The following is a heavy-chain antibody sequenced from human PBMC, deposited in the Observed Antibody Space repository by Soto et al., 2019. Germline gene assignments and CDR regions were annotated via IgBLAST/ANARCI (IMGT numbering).Heavy chain of an antibody. CDR3: ARDSGYYYDSSGYYLDALDI. V-gene: IGHV4-34*01. CDR2: INHSGST. CDR1: GGSFSGYY. Sequence: LSLTCAVYGGSFSGYYWSWIRQPPGKGLEWIGEINHSGSTNYNPSLKSRVTISVDTSKNQFSLKLSSVTAADTAVYYCARDSGYYYDSSGYYLDALDIWGQGTMVTVSS. J-gene: IGHJ3*02. D-gene: IGHD3-22*01.